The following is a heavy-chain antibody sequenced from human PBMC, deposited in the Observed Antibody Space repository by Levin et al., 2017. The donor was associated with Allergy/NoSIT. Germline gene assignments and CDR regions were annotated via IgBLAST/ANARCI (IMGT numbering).Heavy chain of an antibody. Sequence: GESLKISCAASGFTFSSYAMHWVRQAPGKGLEWVAVISYDGSNKYYADSVKGRFTISRDNSKNTLYLQMNSLRAEDTAVYYCARVLYGGGYSYGLKGSPFDYWGQGTLVTVSS. J-gene: IGHJ4*02. V-gene: IGHV3-30-3*01. CDR1: GFTFSSYA. D-gene: IGHD5-18*01. CDR2: ISYDGSNK. CDR3: ARVLYGGGYSYGLKGSPFDY.